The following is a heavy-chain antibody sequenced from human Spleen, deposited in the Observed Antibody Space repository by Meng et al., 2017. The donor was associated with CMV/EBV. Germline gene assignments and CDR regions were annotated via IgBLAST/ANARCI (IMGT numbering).Heavy chain of an antibody. CDR1: GDSVSSNIAA. Sequence: SETLSLTCAISGDSVSSNIAAWNWIRQSPSRGLEWLGRTYYKSKWFEDYAVSVKSRITINPDTSTNQFSLKLHSVTHEDTAVYYCAREGITLVRGVVYSYYGMGVWGQGTTVTVS. V-gene: IGHV6-1*01. CDR3: AREGITLVRGVVYSYYGMGV. D-gene: IGHD3-10*01. J-gene: IGHJ6*02. CDR2: TYYKSKWFE.